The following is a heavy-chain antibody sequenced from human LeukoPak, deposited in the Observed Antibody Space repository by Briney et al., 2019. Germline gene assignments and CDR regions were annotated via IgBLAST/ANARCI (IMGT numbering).Heavy chain of an antibody. CDR1: GFTFSSYG. J-gene: IGHJ6*02. Sequence: GGSPRLSCAASGFTFSSYGMHWVRQAPGKGLEWVAVISYDGSNKYYADSVKGRFTISRDNSKNTLYLQMNSLRAEDAAVYYCAKDLSNPYKYYGMDVWGQGTTVTVSS. CDR3: AKDLSNPYKYYGMDV. V-gene: IGHV3-30*18. CDR2: ISYDGSNK. D-gene: IGHD4-11*01.